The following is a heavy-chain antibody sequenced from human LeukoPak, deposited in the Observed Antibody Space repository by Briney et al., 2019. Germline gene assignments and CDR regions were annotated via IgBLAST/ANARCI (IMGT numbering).Heavy chain of an antibody. CDR3: VRLRRNSDRSDYYYYYNF. V-gene: IGHV3-21*01. CDR1: GRTFSDYS. CDR2: INPSSTSI. J-gene: IGHJ4*02. D-gene: IGHD3-22*01. Sequence: GCSLTLSCAASGRTFSDYSINWVGQAAGKEVDWVSSINPSSTSIYFADVVKGPFTISRENAKKSVYLQMKILRAEATALYYYVRLRRNSDRSDYYYYYNFWGQGILVTVSS.